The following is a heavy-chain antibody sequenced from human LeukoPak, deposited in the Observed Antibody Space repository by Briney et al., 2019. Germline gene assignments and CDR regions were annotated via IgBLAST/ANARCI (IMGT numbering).Heavy chain of an antibody. J-gene: IGHJ4*02. V-gene: IGHV4-59*08. D-gene: IGHD4-11*01. Sequence: SETLSLTCTVSGGSISGYYWSWVRQPPGKGLDYIGYIYYSETTNYNPSLKSRVTISVDTSKNQFSLKLNSVTAADTAVYYCARHSNDYRSFPLDYWGQGTLVTVSS. CDR1: GGSISGYY. CDR3: ARHSNDYRSFPLDY. CDR2: IYYSETT.